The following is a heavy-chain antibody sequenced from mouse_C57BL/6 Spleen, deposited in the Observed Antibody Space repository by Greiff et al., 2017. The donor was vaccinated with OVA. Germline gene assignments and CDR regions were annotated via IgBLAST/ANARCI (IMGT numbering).Heavy chain of an antibody. D-gene: IGHD2-3*01. V-gene: IGHV1-26*01. CDR1: GYTFTDYY. J-gene: IGHJ4*01. CDR3: ARGGLLYAMDY. Sequence: VQLKQSGPELVKPGASVKISCKASGYTFTDYYMNWVKQSHGKSLEWIGDINPNNGGTSYNQKFKGKATLTVDKSSSTAYMELRSLTSEDSAVYYCARGGLLYAMDYWGQGTSVTVSS. CDR2: INPNNGGT.